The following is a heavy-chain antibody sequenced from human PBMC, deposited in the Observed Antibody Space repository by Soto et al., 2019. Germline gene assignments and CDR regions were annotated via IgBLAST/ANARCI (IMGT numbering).Heavy chain of an antibody. V-gene: IGHV1-69*13. CDR3: ARGSERFLEWSRQIYYYYGMDV. J-gene: IGHJ6*02. CDR1: GGTFSSYA. Sequence: ASVKVSCKASGGTFSSYAISWVRQAPGQGLEWMGGIIPIFGTANYAQKFQGRVTITADESTRTAYMELSSLRSQETAVYYCARGSERFLEWSRQIYYYYGMDVWGQGTTGTVSS. CDR2: IIPIFGTA. D-gene: IGHD3-3*01.